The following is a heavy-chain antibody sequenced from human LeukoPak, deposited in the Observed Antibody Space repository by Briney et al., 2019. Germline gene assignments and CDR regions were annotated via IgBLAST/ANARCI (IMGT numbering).Heavy chain of an antibody. J-gene: IGHJ6*02. Sequence: EGSLRLSCAASGFTFSSYGMHWVRQAPGKGLEWVAVIWYDGSNKYYADSVKGRFTISRDNSKNTLYLQMNSLRAEDTAVYYCARSIRLTTVVTTYYYYGMDVWGQGTTVTVSS. CDR3: ARSIRLTTVVTTYYYYGMDV. CDR1: GFTFSSYG. CDR2: IWYDGSNK. D-gene: IGHD4-23*01. V-gene: IGHV3-33*01.